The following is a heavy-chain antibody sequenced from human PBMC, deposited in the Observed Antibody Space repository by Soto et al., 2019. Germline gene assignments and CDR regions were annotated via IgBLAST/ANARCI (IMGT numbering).Heavy chain of an antibody. CDR3: ARSQGSSTSLEIYYYYYYGMDV. V-gene: IGHV1-69*01. Sequence: QVQLVQSGAEVKKPGSSVKVSCKASGGTFGSYAISWVRQAPGQGLEWMGGIIPIPGTANYAQKLQGRVTIAADESTSTAYMELSSLRSADTAVYYCARSQGSSTSLEIYYYYYYGMDVWGQGTTVTVSS. J-gene: IGHJ6*02. CDR2: IIPIPGTA. D-gene: IGHD2-2*01. CDR1: GGTFGSYA.